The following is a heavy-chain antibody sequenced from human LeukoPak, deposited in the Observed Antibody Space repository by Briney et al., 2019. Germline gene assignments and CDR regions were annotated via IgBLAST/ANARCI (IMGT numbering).Heavy chain of an antibody. V-gene: IGHV3-21*01. J-gene: IGHJ4*02. D-gene: IGHD4-23*01. CDR1: GFTFSSYS. CDR2: ISSSSSYI. CDR3: ARSVKGSQYYFDY. Sequence: GGSLRLSCAASGFTFSSYSMNWVRQAPGKGLEWASSISSSSSYIYYADSVKGRFTISRDNAKNSLYLQMNSLRAEDTAVYYCARSVKGSQYYFDYWGQGTLVTVSS.